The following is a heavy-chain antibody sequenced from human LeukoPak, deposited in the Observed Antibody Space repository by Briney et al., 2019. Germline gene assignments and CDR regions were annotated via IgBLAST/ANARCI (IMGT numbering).Heavy chain of an antibody. CDR2: ISSNGGST. J-gene: IGHJ4*02. CDR3: ARVAAEFIVATISGDY. V-gene: IGHV3-64*01. CDR1: GFTFSSYA. D-gene: IGHD5-12*01. Sequence: PGGSLRLSCAASGFTFSSYAMHWVRQAPGKGLEYVSAISSNGGSTYYANSVKGRFTISRDNSKNTLYLQMGSLRAEDMAVYYCARVAAEFIVATISGDYWGQGTLVTVSS.